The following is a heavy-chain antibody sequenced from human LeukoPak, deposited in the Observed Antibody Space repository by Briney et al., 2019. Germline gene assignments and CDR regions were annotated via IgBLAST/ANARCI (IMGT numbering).Heavy chain of an antibody. CDR3: ARGQDSSGSHPPYYYYMDV. CDR2: INHSGST. Sequence: PSETPSLTCAVYGGSFSGYYWSWIRQPPGKGLEWIGEINHSGSTNYNPSLKSRVTISVDTSKNQFSLKLSSVTAADTAVYYCARGQDSSGSHPPYYYYMDVWGKGTTVTVSS. CDR1: GGSFSGYY. V-gene: IGHV4-34*01. D-gene: IGHD3-22*01. J-gene: IGHJ6*03.